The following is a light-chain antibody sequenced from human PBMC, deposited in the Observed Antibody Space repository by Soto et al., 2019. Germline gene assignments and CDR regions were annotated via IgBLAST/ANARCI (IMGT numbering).Light chain of an antibody. CDR2: EGS. V-gene: IGLV2-23*01. J-gene: IGLJ1*01. CDR1: SSDVGSYNL. Sequence: QSALTQPASVSGSPGQSITISCTGTSSDVGSYNLVSWYQQHPGKAPKLMIYEGSKRHSGVSNRFSGSKSGNTASLTISGLQAEDEADYYCCSYAGSSTSRVFGTGTKLTVL. CDR3: CSYAGSSTSRV.